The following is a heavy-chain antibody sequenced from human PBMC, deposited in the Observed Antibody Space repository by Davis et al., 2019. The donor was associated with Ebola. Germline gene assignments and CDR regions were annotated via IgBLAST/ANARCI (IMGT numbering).Heavy chain of an antibody. V-gene: IGHV1-69*04. CDR1: GYTFTSYD. CDR3: ASSRTTRSYYFDY. CDR2: IIPILGIA. J-gene: IGHJ4*02. D-gene: IGHD4-17*01. Sequence: AASVKVSCKASGYTFTSYDINWVRQATGQGLEWMGRIIPILGIANYAQKFQGRVTITADKSTSTAYMELSSLRAEDTAVYYCASSRTTRSYYFDYWGQGTLVTVSS.